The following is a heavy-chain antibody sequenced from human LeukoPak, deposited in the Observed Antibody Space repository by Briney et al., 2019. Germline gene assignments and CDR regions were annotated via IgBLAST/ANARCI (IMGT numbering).Heavy chain of an antibody. CDR1: GFTFSSYS. V-gene: IGHV4-34*01. Sequence: GSLRLSCAASGFTFSSYSMNWVRQAPGKGLEWIGEINHSGSTNYNPSLKSRVTISVDTSKNQFSLKLSSVTAADTAVYYCARHRIAAAGTSFYMDVWGKGTTVTISS. J-gene: IGHJ6*03. CDR3: ARHRIAAAGTSFYMDV. CDR2: INHSGST. D-gene: IGHD6-13*01.